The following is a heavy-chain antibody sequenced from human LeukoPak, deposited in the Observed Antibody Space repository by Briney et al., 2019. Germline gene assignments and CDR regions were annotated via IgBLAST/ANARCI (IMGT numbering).Heavy chain of an antibody. J-gene: IGHJ6*03. CDR1: GYTFTCYY. CDR3: ARDARRGYYYYMDV. Sequence: ASVXVSFKGSGYTFTCYYYYWGRQAPGQGPGVKGWINPNSGGTNYAQKFQGRVTMTRDTSISTAYMELSRLRSDDTVVYYCARDARRGYYYYMDVWGKGTTVTVSS. V-gene: IGHV1-2*02. CDR2: INPNSGGT.